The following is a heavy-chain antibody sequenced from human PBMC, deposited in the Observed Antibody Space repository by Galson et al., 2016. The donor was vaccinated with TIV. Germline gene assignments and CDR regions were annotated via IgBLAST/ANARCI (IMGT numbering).Heavy chain of an antibody. Sequence: PALVKPTQTLTLTRTFSGFSLTTPGMCVSWIRQPPGKALEWLARIDWEDDKYYSTSLKTRLTVSKDTSKNQVVLKMTNLDPADTATYYWARSSGWSLEDWGRGTLVSVSS. CDR3: ARSSGWSLED. D-gene: IGHD6-19*01. CDR2: IDWEDDK. V-gene: IGHV2-70*11. J-gene: IGHJ4*02. CDR1: GFSLTTPGMC.